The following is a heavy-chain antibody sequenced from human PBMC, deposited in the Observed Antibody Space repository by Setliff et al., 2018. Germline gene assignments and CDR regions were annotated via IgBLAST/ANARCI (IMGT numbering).Heavy chain of an antibody. J-gene: IGHJ4*02. V-gene: IGHV1-18*01. CDR3: VRDLGQWALDF. CDR1: GYMFTTYG. Sequence: WASVKVSCKTSGYMFTTYGISWVRQDPGQGLEWMGWIRVYDGYTDYAQKFQGRVTMTKDTSTSTAYMELRSLRPDDTAVYYCVRDLGQWALDFWGQGTLVTVS. CDR2: IRVYDGYT. D-gene: IGHD1-26*01.